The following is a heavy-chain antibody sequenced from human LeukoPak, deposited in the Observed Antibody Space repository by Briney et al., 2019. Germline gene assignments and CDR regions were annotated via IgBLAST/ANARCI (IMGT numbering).Heavy chain of an antibody. CDR3: ARDYGSGSPNWFDS. V-gene: IGHV3-21*01. CDR2: ISGSRTDI. Sequence: GGSLRLSCAASGFTFSSYTLDWVRQAPGQGLEWVSSISGSRTDIYYADSVKGRFTISRDNAKNSLYLQMNSPRAEDTAVYYCARDYGSGSPNWFDSWGQGTLVTVSS. CDR1: GFTFSSYT. D-gene: IGHD3-10*01. J-gene: IGHJ5*01.